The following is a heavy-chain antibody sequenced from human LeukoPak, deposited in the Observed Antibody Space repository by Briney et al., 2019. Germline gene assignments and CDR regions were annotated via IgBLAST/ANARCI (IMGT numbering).Heavy chain of an antibody. V-gene: IGHV4-39*07. CDR3: ARDGNVVVVAAPQGFDY. Sequence: PSETLSLTCTVSGGSISSSSYYWGWIRQPPGKRLEWIGSIYHSGSTYYNPSLKSRVPISVYTSKNQFSLKLSSVTAADTAVYYCARDGNVVVVAAPQGFDYWGQGTLVTVSS. CDR2: IYHSGST. D-gene: IGHD2-15*01. J-gene: IGHJ4*02. CDR1: GGSISSSSYY.